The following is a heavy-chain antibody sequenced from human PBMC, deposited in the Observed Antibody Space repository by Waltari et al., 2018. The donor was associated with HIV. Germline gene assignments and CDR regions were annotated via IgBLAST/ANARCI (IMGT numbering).Heavy chain of an antibody. V-gene: IGHV3-53*01. J-gene: IGHJ5*02. CDR2: IYPDDTT. Sequence: EVLLAESGGGLIQPVGSRGLSCTASNYRISATHMTWIRQAPGGSLEWVAVIYPDDTTHYADSVSGRFTISRAKSRTKVFLLMNSLFVDDTATYFCATGVRYYGPWGQGTRVTVSS. CDR3: ATGVRYYGP. D-gene: IGHD3-22*01. CDR1: NYRISATH.